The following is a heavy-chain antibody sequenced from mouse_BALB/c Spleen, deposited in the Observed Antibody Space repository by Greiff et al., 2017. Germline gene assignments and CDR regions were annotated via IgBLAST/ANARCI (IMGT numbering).Heavy chain of an antibody. J-gene: IGHJ3*01. D-gene: IGHD3-3*01. CDR3: ARKRGTGAY. V-gene: IGHV14-1*02. CDR1: GFNIKDYY. Sequence: EVKLQQSGAELVRPGALVKLSCKASGFNIKDYYMHWVKQRPEQGLEWIGWIDPENGNTIYDPKFQGKASITADTSSNTAYLQLSSLTSEDTAVYYCARKRGTGAYWGQGTLVTVSA. CDR2: IDPENGNT.